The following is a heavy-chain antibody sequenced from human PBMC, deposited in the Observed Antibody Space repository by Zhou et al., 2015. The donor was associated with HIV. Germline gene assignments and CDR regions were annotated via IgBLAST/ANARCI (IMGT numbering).Heavy chain of an antibody. CDR3: VRDRLGGAFDY. D-gene: IGHD3-10*01. CDR1: GFTFDDYG. CDR2: INWNGFST. Sequence: DVQVVESGGRVSGLGGSLRLTCGVSGFTFDDYGMSWVRQTPGKGLEWVAGINWNGFSTAYADSVKGRFTISRDNANNSLHLQMNTLRAEDTALYYCVRDRLGGAFDYWGQGTLVSVSP. V-gene: IGHV3-20*04. J-gene: IGHJ4*02.